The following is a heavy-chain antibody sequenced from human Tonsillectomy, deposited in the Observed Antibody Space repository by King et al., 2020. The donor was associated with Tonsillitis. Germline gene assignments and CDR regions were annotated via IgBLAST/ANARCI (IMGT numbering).Heavy chain of an antibody. Sequence: VQLVESGGGLVQPGGSLRLSCAASGFSFTDHYMEWVRQAPGKGLEWVCRTRNKCNNYTTKYAAAGKGRFTISRKDSKNSGSLQMNSLETEDTAMYFCVSGVVGAADHWGQGALVTVSS. D-gene: IGHD1-26*01. CDR1: GFSFTDHY. CDR2: TRNKCNNYTT. CDR3: VSGVVGAADH. V-gene: IGHV3-72*01. J-gene: IGHJ4*02.